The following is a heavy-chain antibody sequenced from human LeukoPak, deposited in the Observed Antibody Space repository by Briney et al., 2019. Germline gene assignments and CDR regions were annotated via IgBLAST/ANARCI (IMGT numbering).Heavy chain of an antibody. Sequence: PGGPLRLSCAASGFTFSSYEMNWVRQAPGKGLEWVSYISSSGSTIYYADSVKGRFTISRDNAKNSLYLQMNSLRAEDTAVYYCARGLGAYYYGSGGSDFDSWGQGTLATVSS. J-gene: IGHJ4*02. CDR1: GFTFSSYE. CDR2: ISSSGSTI. V-gene: IGHV3-48*03. CDR3: ARGLGAYYYGSGGSDFDS. D-gene: IGHD3-10*01.